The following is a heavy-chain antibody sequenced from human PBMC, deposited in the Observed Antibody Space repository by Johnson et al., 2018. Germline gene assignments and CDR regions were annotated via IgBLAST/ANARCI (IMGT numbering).Heavy chain of an antibody. D-gene: IGHD3-10*01. CDR3: AGDKYPSGHSGWFDP. CDR2: ISSGSMYI. V-gene: IGHV3-21*06. Sequence: VQLVQSGGGLVKPGGSLRLSCAASGFTFSSYSMNWVRQAPGKGLEWVSSISSGSMYIYYADSVKGRFTISRDNAENSVYLQMNNLGAEDTDVYHCAGDKYPSGHSGWFDPWGQGTLVTVSS. CDR1: GFTFSSYS. J-gene: IGHJ5*02.